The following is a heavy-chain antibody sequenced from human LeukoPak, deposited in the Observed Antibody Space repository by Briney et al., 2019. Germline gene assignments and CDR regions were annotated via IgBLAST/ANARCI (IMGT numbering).Heavy chain of an antibody. D-gene: IGHD2-15*01. J-gene: IGHJ4*02. CDR3: ARDPCSGGSCDSHGNC. CDR1: GFILSNYW. V-gene: IGHV3-7*01. Sequence: PGGSLRLSCAASGFILSNYWMSWVRQAPGKGLEWVANIKQDGSEKYYVDSVKGRFTISRDNAKNSLYLQMNSLRAEDTAVYYCARDPCSGGSCDSHGNCWGQGTLVTVSS. CDR2: IKQDGSEK.